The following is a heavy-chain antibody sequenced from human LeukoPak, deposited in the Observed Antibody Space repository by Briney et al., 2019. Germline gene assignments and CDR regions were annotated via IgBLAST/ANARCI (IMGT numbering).Heavy chain of an antibody. J-gene: IGHJ4*02. CDR1: GLTFSSYG. V-gene: IGHV3-33*01. CDR3: ARGLYYFDY. CDR2: IWYDGSNK. Sequence: PGRSLRLSCAASGLTFSSYGMHWVRQAPGKGLEWVAVIWYDGSNKYYADSVKGRFTISRDNSKNTLYLQMNSLRAEDTAVYYCARGLYYFDYWGQGTLVTVSS.